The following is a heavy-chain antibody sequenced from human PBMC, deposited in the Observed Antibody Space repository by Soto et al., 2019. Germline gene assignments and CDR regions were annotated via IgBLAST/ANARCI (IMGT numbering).Heavy chain of an antibody. CDR1: GGSFKSYY. J-gene: IGHJ4*02. D-gene: IGHD3-3*01. CDR2: IHTSGST. V-gene: IGHV4-59*01. CDR3: ARLVENYDFWSGYYRSYYFDY. Sequence: SETLSLTCSVSGGSFKSYYWSWVRQPPGKGLEWIGYIHTSGSTNYNPSLKSRVTISFDTSKNQFSLKLSSVTAADTAVYYCARLVENYDFWSGYYRSYYFDYWGQGTLVTVSS.